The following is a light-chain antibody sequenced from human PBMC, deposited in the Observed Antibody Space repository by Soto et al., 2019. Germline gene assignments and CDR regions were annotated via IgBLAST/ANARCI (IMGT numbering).Light chain of an antibody. Sequence: EIALTQSPGTLSLSPGERATLSCRASQSVTAEYLAWYQQKPGQAPRLLIYAASIGATGIPDRFSGSGSGTDFTLTISRLEPEDSAVYYCLQYGIPLWTFGQGTKVEIK. CDR1: QSVTAEY. V-gene: IGKV3-20*01. CDR3: LQYGIPLWT. J-gene: IGKJ1*01. CDR2: AAS.